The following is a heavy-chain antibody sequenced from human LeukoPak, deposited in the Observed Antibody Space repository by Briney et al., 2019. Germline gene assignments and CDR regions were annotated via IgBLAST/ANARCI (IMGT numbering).Heavy chain of an antibody. CDR2: IYYSGST. J-gene: IGHJ5*02. Sequence: SQTLSLTCTVSGGSISSGDYYWSWIRQPPGKGLEWIGHIYYSGSTFHYNPSLKSRVNISVDTSKNQFSLRLSSVTAVDTAVYYCASTNCSSASCYRANWFDPWGQGTLVTVSS. V-gene: IGHV4-30-4*08. CDR1: GGSISSGDYY. D-gene: IGHD2-2*02. CDR3: ASTNCSSASCYRANWFDP.